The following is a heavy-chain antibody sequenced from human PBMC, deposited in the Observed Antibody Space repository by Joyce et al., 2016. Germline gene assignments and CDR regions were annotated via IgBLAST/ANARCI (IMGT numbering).Heavy chain of an antibody. CDR2: INSNTGGT. J-gene: IGHJ1*01. CDR1: GYTFTAYH. CDR3: ARDVEGYSSGWYLFY. V-gene: IGHV1-2*06. Sequence: QVQLVQSGAEVKKPGASVKVSCKASGYTFTAYHIHWVRQAPGQGLEWMGRINSNTGGTNYAQKFQGRVTRTRDMSINTAYMELSRLRSDDTAVYYCARDVEGYSSGWYLFYWGQGTLVTVSS. D-gene: IGHD6-19*01.